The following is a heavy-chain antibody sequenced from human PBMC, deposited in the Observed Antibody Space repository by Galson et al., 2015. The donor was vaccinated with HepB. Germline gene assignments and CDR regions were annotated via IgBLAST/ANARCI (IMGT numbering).Heavy chain of an antibody. CDR2: ISSSSSYI. D-gene: IGHD1-26*01. V-gene: IGHV3-21*01. CDR1: GFTFSSYS. Sequence: SLRLSCAASGFTFSSYSMNWVRQAPGKGLEWVSSISSSSSYIYYADSVKGRFTISRDNAKNSLYLQMNSLRAEDTAVYYCARGASYSGSYPGAFDIWGQGTMVTASS. J-gene: IGHJ3*02. CDR3: ARGASYSGSYPGAFDI.